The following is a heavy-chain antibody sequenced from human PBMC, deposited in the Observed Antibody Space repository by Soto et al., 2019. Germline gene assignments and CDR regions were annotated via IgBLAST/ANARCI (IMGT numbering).Heavy chain of an antibody. J-gene: IGHJ4*02. CDR1: GYTFTSYA. CDR2: INAGNGNT. CDR3: ARVRKDYYDSSGYYLVFDY. Sequence: EASVKVSCKASGYTFTSYAMHWVRQAPGQRLEWMGWINAGNGNTKYSQKFQGRVTITRDTSASTAYMELSSLRSEDTAVYYCARVRKDYYDSSGYYLVFDYWGQGTLVTVSS. D-gene: IGHD3-22*01. V-gene: IGHV1-3*01.